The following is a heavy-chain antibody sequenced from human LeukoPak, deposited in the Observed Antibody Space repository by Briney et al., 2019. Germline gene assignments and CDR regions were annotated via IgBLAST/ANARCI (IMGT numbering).Heavy chain of an antibody. CDR2: ISAYNGNT. CDR1: GYTFTSYG. CDR3: ARVNMVRGVGKNDY. V-gene: IGHV1-18*01. Sequence: GASVKVSCKASGYTFTSYGISWVRQAPGQGLEWMGWISAYNGNTSYAQKLQGRVTMTTDTSTSTAYMELRSLRSDDTAVYYCARVNMVRGVGKNDYWGQGTLVTVSS. J-gene: IGHJ4*02. D-gene: IGHD3-10*01.